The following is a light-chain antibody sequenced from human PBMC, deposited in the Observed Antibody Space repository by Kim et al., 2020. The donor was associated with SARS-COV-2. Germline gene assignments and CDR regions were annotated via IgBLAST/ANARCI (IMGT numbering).Light chain of an antibody. V-gene: IGKV3-20*01. CDR2: DAS. CDR1: QSVSSSY. J-gene: IGKJ2*01. CDR3: QQYGSSPYT. Sequence: EIVLTQSPGILSLSPGERATLSCRASQSVSSSYLAWYQQKPGQAPRLLIYDASSRATGIPDRFSGSGSGTDFSLTISRLEPEDFAVYYCQQYGSSPYTFGQGTKLEI.